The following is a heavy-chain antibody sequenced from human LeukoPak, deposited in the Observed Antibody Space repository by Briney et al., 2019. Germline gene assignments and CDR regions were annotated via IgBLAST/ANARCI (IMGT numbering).Heavy chain of an antibody. Sequence: GGSLKLSCAASGFTFSDHWMSWVRQAPGKGLEWVANIRQDGSSIFYADSVKGRFTISRDNAKNSVFLQMDNLTPDDTAVYYCARAVGLADYWGQGTLVTVSS. CDR2: IRQDGSSI. CDR3: ARAVGLADY. V-gene: IGHV3-7*01. CDR1: GFTFSDHW. J-gene: IGHJ4*02.